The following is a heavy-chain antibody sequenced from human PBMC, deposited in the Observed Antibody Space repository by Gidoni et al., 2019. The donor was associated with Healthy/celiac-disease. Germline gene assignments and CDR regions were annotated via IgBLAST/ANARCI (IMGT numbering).Heavy chain of an antibody. CDR1: GGSISSSSYY. CDR3: ARTGTTIDY. Sequence: QLQLQASCPGLVKPSETLSLTCTVSGGSISSSSYYWGWIRQPPGKGLEWIGSIYYSGSTYYNPSLKSRVTISVDTSKNQFSLKLSSVTAADTAVYYCARTGTTIDYWGQGTLVTVSS. V-gene: IGHV4-39*01. J-gene: IGHJ4*02. CDR2: IYYSGST. D-gene: IGHD1-1*01.